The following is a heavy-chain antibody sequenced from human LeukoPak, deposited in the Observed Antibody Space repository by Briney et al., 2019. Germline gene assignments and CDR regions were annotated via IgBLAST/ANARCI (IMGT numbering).Heavy chain of an antibody. J-gene: IGHJ4*02. CDR3: ARANYYDISGYDY. CDR2: ITSSGSTI. V-gene: IGHV3-48*04. D-gene: IGHD3-22*01. Sequence: GGSLRLSCAASGFTVSTNCMTWVRQAPGKGLEWVSYITSSGSTIYYADSVKGRFTISRDNAKNSLYLQMNSLRAEDTAVYYCARANYYDISGYDYWGQGTLVTVSS. CDR1: GFTVSTNC.